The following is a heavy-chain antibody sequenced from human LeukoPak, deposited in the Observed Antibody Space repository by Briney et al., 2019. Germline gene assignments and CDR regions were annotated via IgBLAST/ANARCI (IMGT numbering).Heavy chain of an antibody. CDR2: ISYDGSNK. CDR1: GFTFSRYV. CDR3: AKGGGYSSGWFVDY. D-gene: IGHD6-19*01. V-gene: IGHV3-30*18. Sequence: VGSLRLSCAPSGFTFSRYVMHWVRQAPGKGLEWVAVISYDGSNKYYADSVKGRFTISRDNSKNTLYLQMNSLRGERTAVYYCAKGGGYSSGWFVDYWGQGTLVTVSS. J-gene: IGHJ4*02.